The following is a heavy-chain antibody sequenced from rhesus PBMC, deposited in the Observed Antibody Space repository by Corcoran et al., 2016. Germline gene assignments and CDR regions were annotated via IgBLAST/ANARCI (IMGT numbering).Heavy chain of an antibody. CDR2: IYWSDSK. D-gene: IGHD3-16*01. J-gene: IGHJ4*01. CDR3: ARDLGVGTFDH. V-gene: IGHV2-95*01. Sequence: QVTLQESGPALVKPTQTLTLTCTFSGISINTAGTGVGWIRQPPGKALEWLASIYWSDSKYYNTSLKSRLSISKDTSKNQRVLRMTNMDPVDTAAYYCARDLGVGTFDHWGQGVLVTVSS. CDR1: GISINTAGTG.